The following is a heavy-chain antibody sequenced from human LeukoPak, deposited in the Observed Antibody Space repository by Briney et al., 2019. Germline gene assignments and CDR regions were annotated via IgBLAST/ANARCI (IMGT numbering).Heavy chain of an antibody. Sequence: GGSLRLSCAASGFTFSSYAMSWVRQAPGKGLEWGSAISGSGGSTYYADSVKGRFTISRDNSKNTLYLQMNSLRAEDTAVYYCASTRLYCGGDCFTDAFDIWGQGTMVTVSS. V-gene: IGHV3-23*01. CDR2: ISGSGGST. J-gene: IGHJ3*02. CDR1: GFTFSSYA. D-gene: IGHD2-21*02. CDR3: ASTRLYCGGDCFTDAFDI.